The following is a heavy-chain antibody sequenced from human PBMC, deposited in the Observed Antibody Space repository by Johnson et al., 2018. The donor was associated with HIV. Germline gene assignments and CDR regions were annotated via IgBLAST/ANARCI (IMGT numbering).Heavy chain of an antibody. Sequence: VQLVESGGGLVQPGGSLRVSCAASGFTFSSYWMNWARQAPGKGLEWVSVMYTGGTTYYADSVKGRFTISRDNSKNTLYLQMNSLRAEDTAMYYCARDGESQQLPLGDAVDVWGQGTMVTVSS. J-gene: IGHJ3*01. CDR3: ARDGESQQLPLGDAVDV. D-gene: IGHD6-13*01. V-gene: IGHV3-66*01. CDR1: GFTFSSYW. CDR2: MYTGGTT.